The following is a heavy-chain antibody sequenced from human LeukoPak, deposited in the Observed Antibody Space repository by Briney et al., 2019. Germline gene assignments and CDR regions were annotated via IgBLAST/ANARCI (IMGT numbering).Heavy chain of an antibody. CDR2: INIDETNA. CDR3: GRGGDGIDV. J-gene: IGHJ3*01. Sequence: GGSLRLSCTVSGFTFRNYLMHWVRQAPGGGLAWVSRINIDETNAYADSVSGRFIISRDNAKNTLYLQMNSLKAEDTAMYFCGRGGDGIDVWGQGTTVIVSS. V-gene: IGHV3-74*01. CDR1: GFTFRNYL.